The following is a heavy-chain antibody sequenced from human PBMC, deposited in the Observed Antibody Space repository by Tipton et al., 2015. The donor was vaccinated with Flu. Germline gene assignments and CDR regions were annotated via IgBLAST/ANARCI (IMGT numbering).Heavy chain of an antibody. V-gene: IGHV3-7*01. CDR2: IKQDGSEK. J-gene: IGHJ4*02. CDR3: ARDVIVVVTAGHDY. Sequence: SLRLSCAASGFTFSSYWMSWVRQAPGKGLEWVANIKQDGSEKYYADSVKGRFTISRDNAKNSLYLQMNSLRAEDTAVYYCARDVIVVVTAGHDYGGQGTLVTVSS. D-gene: IGHD2-21*02. CDR1: GFTFSSYW.